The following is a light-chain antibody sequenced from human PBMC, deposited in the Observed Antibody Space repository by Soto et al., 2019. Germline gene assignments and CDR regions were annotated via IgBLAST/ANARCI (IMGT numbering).Light chain of an antibody. CDR2: DAS. J-gene: IGKJ1*01. CDR1: QTVRNNY. V-gene: IGKV3-20*01. CDR3: QQFGGSSRT. Sequence: EFVLTQSPGTLPLSPWEIATLSCRAIQTVRNNYLAWYQQKPGQAPRLLIYDASSRATGIPDRFSGGGSGTDFTLTITRLEPEDFAVYYCQQFGGSSRTFGQGTKVDIK.